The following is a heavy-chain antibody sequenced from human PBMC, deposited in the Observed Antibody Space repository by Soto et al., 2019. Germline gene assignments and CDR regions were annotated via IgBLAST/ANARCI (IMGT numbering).Heavy chain of an antibody. D-gene: IGHD3-10*01. CDR1: GGSISSSSYY. J-gene: IGHJ5*02. CDR2: IYYSGST. Sequence: SETLSLTCTVSGGSISSSSYYWGWIRLPPGKGLEWIGSIYYSGSTYYNPSLKSRVTISVDTSKNQFSLKLSSVTAADTAVYYCARRYYGSGSYYSNWFDPWGQGTLVTVSS. CDR3: ARRYYGSGSYYSNWFDP. V-gene: IGHV4-39*01.